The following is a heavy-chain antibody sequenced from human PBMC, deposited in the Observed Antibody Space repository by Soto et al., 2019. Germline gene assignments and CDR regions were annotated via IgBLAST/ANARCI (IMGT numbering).Heavy chain of an antibody. CDR2: ISSRGSTI. D-gene: IGHD6-19*01. CDR1: GFTLSDYY. J-gene: IGHJ5*02. Sequence: PGGSLRLSCVASGFTLSDYYMTWVRQAPGKGLECLSYISSRGSTIYYADSVKGRFTISRDNAKNTLYLQMNSLRAEDTAVYYCARDPVEVAGGDRWGQGTLVTVSS. V-gene: IGHV3-11*01. CDR3: ARDPVEVAGGDR.